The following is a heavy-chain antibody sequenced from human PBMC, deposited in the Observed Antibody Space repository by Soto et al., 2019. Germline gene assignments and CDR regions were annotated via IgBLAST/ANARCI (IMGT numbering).Heavy chain of an antibody. Sequence: LSLTCPVSGGSISGGSYHWSWIRQHPGKGLEWIGNIYYSGSSYYNPSLKSRATISIDTSKDQFSLRLGSVTAADTAIYYCARVEGSSYYFRHDCWGRGTLVTVSS. V-gene: IGHV4-31*03. CDR2: IYYSGSS. D-gene: IGHD1-26*01. CDR3: ARVEGSSYYFRHDC. CDR1: GGSISGGSYH. J-gene: IGHJ4*02.